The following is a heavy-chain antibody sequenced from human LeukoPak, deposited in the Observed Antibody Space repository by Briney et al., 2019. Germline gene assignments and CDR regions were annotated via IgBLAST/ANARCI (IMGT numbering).Heavy chain of an antibody. J-gene: IGHJ3*02. V-gene: IGHV4-30-2*01. CDR2: IYHSGST. Sequence: KPSETLSLTCAVSGGSISSGGYSWSWIRQPPGKGLEWIGYIYHSGSTYYNPSLKSRVTISVDRSKNQFSLKLSSVTAADTAVYYCGAYRTLDDAFDIWGQGTLVTVSS. CDR3: GAYRTLDDAFDI. CDR1: GGSISSGGYS. D-gene: IGHD3-16*01.